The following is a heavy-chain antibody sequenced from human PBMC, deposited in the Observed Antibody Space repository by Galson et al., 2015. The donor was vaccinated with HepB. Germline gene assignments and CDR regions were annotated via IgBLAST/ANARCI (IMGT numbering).Heavy chain of an antibody. CDR2: IYYSGST. CDR1: GGSISSYF. Sequence: ETLSLTCTVSGGSISSYFWSWIRQPPGKGLEWIGYIYYSGSTDYNPSLKSRVTISVDTSKNQFSLKLSSATAADTAVYYCARGYCTNGICPLRYWGQGTLVTVSS. D-gene: IGHD2-8*01. V-gene: IGHV4-59*01. CDR3: ARGYCTNGICPLRY. J-gene: IGHJ4*02.